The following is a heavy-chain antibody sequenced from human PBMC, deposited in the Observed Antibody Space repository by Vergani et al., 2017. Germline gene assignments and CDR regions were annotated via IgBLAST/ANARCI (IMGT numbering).Heavy chain of an antibody. CDR3: AREGRAAAGMVGAFDI. D-gene: IGHD6-13*01. CDR2: INHSGST. CDR1: GGSFSGYY. V-gene: IGHV4-34*01. Sequence: QVQLQQWGAGLLKPSETLSLTCAVYGGSFSGYYWSWIRQPPGKGLEWIGEINHSGSTNYNPSLKSRVTISVDTSKNQFSLKLSSVTAADTAVYYCAREGRAAAGMVGAFDIWVQGTMVTVSS. J-gene: IGHJ3*02.